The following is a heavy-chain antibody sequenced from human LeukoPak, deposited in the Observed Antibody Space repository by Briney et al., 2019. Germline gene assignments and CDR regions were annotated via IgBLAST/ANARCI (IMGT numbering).Heavy chain of an antibody. D-gene: IGHD3-22*01. CDR3: ARDTYYYDSSGPDHDAFDI. CDR1: GGSISSYY. J-gene: IGHJ3*02. CDR2: IYYSGST. V-gene: IGHV4-59*12. Sequence: SETLSLTCTVSGGSISSYYWSWIRQPPGKGLEWIGYIYYSGSTNYNPSLKSRVTISVDTSKNQSSLKLSSVTAADTAVYYCARDTYYYDSSGPDHDAFDIWGQGTMVTVSS.